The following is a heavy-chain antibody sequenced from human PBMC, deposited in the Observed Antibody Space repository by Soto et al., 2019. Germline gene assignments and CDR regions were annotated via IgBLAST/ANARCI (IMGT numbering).Heavy chain of an antibody. CDR3: ARDAVTENGQSDWFDP. Sequence: EVQLLESGGGLVQPGGSLRLSCAASGFTFSAYAMSWVRQAPGKGLEWVSSIHGGGGGTFYADSVKGRFPISRDNSRNTLLLQMNSLRADDTAVYHCARDAVTENGQSDWFDPLGQGTLVT. D-gene: IGHD6-19*01. V-gene: IGHV3-23*01. CDR2: IHGGGGGT. J-gene: IGHJ5*02. CDR1: GFTFSAYA.